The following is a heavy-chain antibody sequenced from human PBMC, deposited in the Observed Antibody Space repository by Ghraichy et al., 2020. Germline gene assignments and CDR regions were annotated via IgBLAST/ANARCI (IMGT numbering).Heavy chain of an antibody. CDR3: ARAPNYGDFQD. D-gene: IGHD4-17*01. CDR2: IYYSGST. V-gene: IGHV4-61*01. J-gene: IGHJ1*01. CDR1: GGSVSRGSYH. Sequence: SETLSLTCTVSGGSVSRGSYHWTWIRQPPGKGLEWIGYIYYSGSTNYNPSLKSRVTISLDTSNNQFSLKLSSVTAADTAVYYCARAPNYGDFQDWGQGTLVTVSS.